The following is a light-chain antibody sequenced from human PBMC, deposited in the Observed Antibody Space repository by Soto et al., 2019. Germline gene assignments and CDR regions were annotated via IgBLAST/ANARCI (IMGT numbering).Light chain of an antibody. V-gene: IGLV7-46*01. Sequence: QAVVTQEPSLTVSPGGTVTLTCGSSTGAVTSGHYPYWFQQKPGQAPRTLIYDTSNKHSWTPARFSGTLLEGKAALTLSGAQAGDEAEYYCLPPYRGARGGVFGGGTKLTVL. CDR3: LPPYRGARGGV. J-gene: IGLJ3*02. CDR2: DTS. CDR1: TGAVTSGHY.